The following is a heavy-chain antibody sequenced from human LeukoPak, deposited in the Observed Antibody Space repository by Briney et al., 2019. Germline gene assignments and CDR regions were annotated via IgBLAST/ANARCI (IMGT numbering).Heavy chain of an antibody. CDR2: IRSKANSYAT. J-gene: IGHJ4*02. D-gene: IGHD3-22*01. CDR3: ARDSGYYAIDY. CDR1: GFTFSGSA. Sequence: GGSLKLSCAASGFTFSGSAMHWVRQASGKGLEWVGRIRSKANSYATAYAASVKGRFTISRDDSKNTAYLQMNSLKTEDTAVYYCARDSGYYAIDYWGQGTLVTVSS. V-gene: IGHV3-73*01.